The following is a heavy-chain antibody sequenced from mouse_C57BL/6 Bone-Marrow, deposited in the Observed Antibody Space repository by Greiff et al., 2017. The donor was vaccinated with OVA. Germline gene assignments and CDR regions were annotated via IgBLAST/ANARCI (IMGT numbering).Heavy chain of an antibody. D-gene: IGHD1-1*01. CDR1: GYTFTSYW. Sequence: QVQLQQPGAELVKPGASVKMSCKASGYTFTSYWITWVKQRPGQGLEWIGDIYPGSGSTNYNEKFKSKATLTVDTSSSTAYMQLSSLTSEDSAVYYCARDYGSPYYFDYWVQGTTLTVSS. V-gene: IGHV1-55*01. J-gene: IGHJ2*01. CDR3: ARDYGSPYYFDY. CDR2: IYPGSGST.